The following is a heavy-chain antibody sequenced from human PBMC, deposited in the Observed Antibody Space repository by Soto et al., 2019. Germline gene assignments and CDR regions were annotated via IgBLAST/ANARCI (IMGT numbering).Heavy chain of an antibody. V-gene: IGHV4-4*02. CDR3: ARDLGTRTDF. D-gene: IGHD3-10*01. J-gene: IGHJ4*02. Sequence: QVQLQESGPGLVKPSGTLSLTCAVSGDSISSSNWWSWVRQAPGKGLEWIGEIYHSGATTYNPSLKSRATISVDPSKNHFSLKLTSVTAADTAVYFCARDLGTRTDFWGRGTLVTVAS. CDR1: GDSISSSNW. CDR2: IYHSGAT.